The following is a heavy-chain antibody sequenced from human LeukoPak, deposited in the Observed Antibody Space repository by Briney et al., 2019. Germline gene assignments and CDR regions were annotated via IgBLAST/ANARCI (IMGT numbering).Heavy chain of an antibody. Sequence: ASVKVSCKASGYTFTGYYMHWVRQAPGQGLEWMGWINPNSGGTNYAQKFQGRVTMTRDTSISTAYMELSRLRSDDTAVYYCARDYGGYSGYYYYYMDVWGKGTTVTVSS. CDR2: INPNSGGT. V-gene: IGHV1-2*02. D-gene: IGHD5-12*01. CDR1: GYTFTGYY. CDR3: ARDYGGYSGYYYYYMDV. J-gene: IGHJ6*03.